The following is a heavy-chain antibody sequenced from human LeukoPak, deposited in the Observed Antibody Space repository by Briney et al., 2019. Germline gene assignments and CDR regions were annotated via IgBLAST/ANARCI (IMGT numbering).Heavy chain of an antibody. Sequence: ASVKVSCKASGGTFSSYTFSWVRQAPGQGLEGMGRIIPILGIAHYAQKFQGRVTITADKSTSTAYMELSSLRSEDTAVYYCAREKDSYDFWSGYNWFARWGQGTLVTVSS. D-gene: IGHD3-3*01. J-gene: IGHJ5*02. V-gene: IGHV1-69*04. CDR2: IIPILGIA. CDR1: GGTFSSYT. CDR3: AREKDSYDFWSGYNWFAR.